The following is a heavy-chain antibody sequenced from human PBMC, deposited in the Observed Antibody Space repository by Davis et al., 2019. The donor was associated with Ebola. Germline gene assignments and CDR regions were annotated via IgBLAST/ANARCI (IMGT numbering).Heavy chain of an antibody. D-gene: IGHD5-24*01. Sequence: SGPTLVKPTETLTLTCTVSGFSLRTARLAVNWIRQPPGKALEWLAHISSDDRKLYKTSLETRLSVSKDDSRSQVVLTMTNMDPFDTATYFCVRGEMASVSFDYWGQGIPVTVSS. CDR3: VRGEMASVSFDY. CDR1: GFSLRTARLA. CDR2: ISSDDRK. J-gene: IGHJ4*02. V-gene: IGHV2-26*01.